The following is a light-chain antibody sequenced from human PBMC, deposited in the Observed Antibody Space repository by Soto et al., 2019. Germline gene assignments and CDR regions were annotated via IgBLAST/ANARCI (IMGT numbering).Light chain of an antibody. CDR2: GNS. J-gene: IGLJ2*01. CDR1: SSNIGAGYD. CDR3: QSYDSSLSVV. Sequence: QSVLTKPPSVSGAPGQRVTISCTGSSSNIGAGYDVHWYQQLPGTAPKLLIYGNSNRPSGVPDRFSGSKSGTSASLAITGLKAEDEADYYCQSYDSSLSVVFGGGTQLTVL. V-gene: IGLV1-40*01.